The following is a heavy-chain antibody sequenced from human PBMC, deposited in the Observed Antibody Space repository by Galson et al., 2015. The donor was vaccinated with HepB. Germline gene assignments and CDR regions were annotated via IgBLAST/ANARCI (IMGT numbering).Heavy chain of an antibody. V-gene: IGHV3-21*01. CDR1: GFTFSSYS. D-gene: IGHD2-21*02. CDR3: ASLLAYCGGDCYSNYYYYGMDV. CDR2: ISSSSSYI. Sequence: SLRLSCAASGFTFSSYSMNWVRQAPGKGLEWVPSISSSSSYIYYADSVKGLFTLSRDNAKNSLYLQMNSLRAEDTAVYYCASLLAYCGGDCYSNYYYYGMDVWGQGTTVTVSS. J-gene: IGHJ6*02.